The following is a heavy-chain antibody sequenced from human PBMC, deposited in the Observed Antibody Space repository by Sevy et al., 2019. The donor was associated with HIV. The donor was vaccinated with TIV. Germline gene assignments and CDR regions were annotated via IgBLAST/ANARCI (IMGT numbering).Heavy chain of an antibody. J-gene: IGHJ6*01. CDR2: INPNSGGT. D-gene: IGHD6-13*01. CDR3: ARGIGAAAGPTIGMDV. CDR1: GYAFTGYY. Sequence: ASVKVSCKASGYAFTGYYMHWVRQAPGQGLEWMGWINPNSGGTNYAQKFQGRVTMTRDTSISTAYMELSRLRSDDTAVYYCARGIGAAAGPTIGMDVWGQGTTVTVSS. V-gene: IGHV1-2*02.